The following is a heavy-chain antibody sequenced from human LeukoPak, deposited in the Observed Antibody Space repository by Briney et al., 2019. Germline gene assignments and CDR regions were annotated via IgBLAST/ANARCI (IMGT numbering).Heavy chain of an antibody. V-gene: IGHV3-23*01. D-gene: IGHD7-27*01. CDR2: IGSSGGGI. J-gene: IGHJ4*02. CDR1: GFTFCSYA. CDR3: AIDPNWGTHS. Sequence: PGGSLRLSCAASGFTFCSYAMSWVRQAPGKGLEWVSIIGSSGGGIHYADSVKGRFTISRDNSKNALYLQMNSLRVEDTAVYYCAIDPNWGTHSWGQGVLVTVSS.